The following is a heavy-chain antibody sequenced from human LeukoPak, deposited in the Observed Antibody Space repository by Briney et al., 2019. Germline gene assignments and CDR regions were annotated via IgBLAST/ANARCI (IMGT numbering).Heavy chain of an antibody. Sequence: PSETLSLTCTVSGGSVSSGSYYWSWIRQPPGKGLEWIVYIYYSGSTNYNPSLKSRVTISVDTSKNQFSLKLSSVTAADTAVYYCARQLGGYDFWSGYSFDYWGQGTLVTVSS. CDR1: GGSVSSGSYY. CDR2: IYYSGST. D-gene: IGHD3-3*01. V-gene: IGHV4-61*01. J-gene: IGHJ4*02. CDR3: ARQLGGYDFWSGYSFDY.